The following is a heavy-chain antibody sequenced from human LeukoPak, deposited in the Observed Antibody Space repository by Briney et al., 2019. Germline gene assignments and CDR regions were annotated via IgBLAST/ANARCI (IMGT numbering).Heavy chain of an antibody. V-gene: IGHV3-30*03. CDR3: ASSGGGTAAPGRHY. J-gene: IGHJ4*02. CDR2: ISYDGSNE. CDR1: AFTFSSYA. Sequence: GGSLRLSCATSAFTFSSYAMYWVRQAPGKGLEWVAGISYDGSNEYYADSVTGRFTISRDNPQNTLYLLMNSLRAEDTAVYYCASSGGGTAAPGRHYWGQGTLVSVSS. D-gene: IGHD6-13*01.